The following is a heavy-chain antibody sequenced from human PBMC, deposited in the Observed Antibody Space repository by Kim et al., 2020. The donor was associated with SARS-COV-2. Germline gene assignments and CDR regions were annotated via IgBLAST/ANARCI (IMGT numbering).Heavy chain of an antibody. V-gene: IGHV7-4-1*02. D-gene: IGHD3-10*01. CDR3: ARDVHTRRLNYGSGSYYRSWFDP. CDR2: INTNTGNP. Sequence: ASVKVSCKASGYTFTSYAMNWVRQAPGQGLEWMGWINTNTGNPTYAQGFTGRFVFSLDTSVSTAYLQISSLKAEDTAVYYCARDVHTRRLNYGSGSYYRSWFDPWGQGTLVTVSS. CDR1: GYTFTSYA. J-gene: IGHJ5*02.